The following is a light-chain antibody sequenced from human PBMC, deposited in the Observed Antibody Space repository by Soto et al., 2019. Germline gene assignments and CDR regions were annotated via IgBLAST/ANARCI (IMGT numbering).Light chain of an antibody. J-gene: IGKJ3*01. V-gene: IGKV3-11*01. CDR3: QQRSIWPPSFT. CDR2: DAS. CDR1: QSVSSY. Sequence: EIVLTQSPATLSLSPGERATLSCRASQSVSSYLAWYQQKPGRAPRLLIYDASNRATGIPARFSGSGSGTDFTLTISSLEPEDFAVYYCQQRSIWPPSFTFGPGTKVDIK.